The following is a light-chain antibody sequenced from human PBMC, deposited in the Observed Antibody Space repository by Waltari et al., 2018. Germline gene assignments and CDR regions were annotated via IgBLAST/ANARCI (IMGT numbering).Light chain of an antibody. J-gene: IGKJ1*01. V-gene: IGKV2D-29*01. CDR3: MQTKQFPWT. CDR1: QSLLYTDGKTY. Sequence: DIVMTQTPVSRSVTPGQSASISCKSSQSLLYTDGKTYFYWYLQKAGQPPQLLIYEISKRFSGVPDRFSGSGSGTDFTLKISRVEAEDVGVYYCMQTKQFPWTLGQGTKVEVK. CDR2: EIS.